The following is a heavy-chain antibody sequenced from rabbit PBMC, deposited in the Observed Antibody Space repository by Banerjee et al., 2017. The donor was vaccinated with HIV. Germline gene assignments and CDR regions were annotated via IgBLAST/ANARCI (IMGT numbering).Heavy chain of an antibody. Sequence: QEQLEESGGDLVQPEGSLTLTCTASGFTFSSGYDMCWVRQAPGKGLEWIACIYAGDGSAIYASWVNGRFSISKPSWTTVTLQMTSRTAADTAAYFCARDLTGITGWNFNVWDPGTLVTVS. V-gene: IGHV1S45*01. D-gene: IGHD1-1*01. J-gene: IGHJ4*01. CDR3: ARDLTGITGWNFNV. CDR2: IYAGDGSA. CDR1: GFTFSSGYD.